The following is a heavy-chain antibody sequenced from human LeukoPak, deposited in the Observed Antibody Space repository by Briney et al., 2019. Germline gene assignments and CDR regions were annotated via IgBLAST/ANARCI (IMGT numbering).Heavy chain of an antibody. CDR3: ARDAGGFDP. CDR2: ISSSSSYI. CDR1: GFTFSSYS. V-gene: IGHV3-21*01. Sequence: GGSLRLSCAASGFTFSSYSMNWLRQAPGKGLEWVSSISSSSSYIYYADPVKGRFTISRDNAKNSMYLQMNSLRAEDTAVYYCARDAGGFDPWGQGTLVTVSS. D-gene: IGHD3-10*01. J-gene: IGHJ5*02.